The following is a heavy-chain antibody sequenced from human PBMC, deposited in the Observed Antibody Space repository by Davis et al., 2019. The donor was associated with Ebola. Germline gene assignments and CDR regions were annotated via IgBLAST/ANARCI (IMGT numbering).Heavy chain of an antibody. CDR3: ARDRGFDP. CDR2: IYYSGSG. D-gene: IGHD5-24*01. V-gene: IGHV4-59*11. Sequence: SETLSLTCSVSGASIRSHYWSWIRQPPGKGLEWIGEIYYSGSGSYNPSLKSRVTISLDTSKNQFSLKLSSVTAADAAMYYCARDRGFDPWGQGTLVTVSS. J-gene: IGHJ5*02. CDR1: GASIRSHY.